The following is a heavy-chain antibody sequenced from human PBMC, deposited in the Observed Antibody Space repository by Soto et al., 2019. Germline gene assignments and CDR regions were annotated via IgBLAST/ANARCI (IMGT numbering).Heavy chain of an antibody. Sequence: ASVKVSCKASGYTFTSYAMHWVRQAPGQRLEWMGWINAGNGNTKYSQKFQGRVTITRDTSASTAYMELSSLRFEDTAVYYCARRVNIAAAGTDPGVWFDPWGQGTLVTVSS. J-gene: IGHJ5*02. CDR2: INAGNGNT. V-gene: IGHV1-3*01. CDR3: ARRVNIAAAGTDPGVWFDP. CDR1: GYTFTSYA. D-gene: IGHD6-13*01.